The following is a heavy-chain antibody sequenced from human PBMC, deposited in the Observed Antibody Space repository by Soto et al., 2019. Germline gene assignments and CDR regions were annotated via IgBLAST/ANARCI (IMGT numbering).Heavy chain of an antibody. CDR3: TTQNSKLNYDFWSGYPRRNDY. CDR2: IRSKAYGGTT. D-gene: IGHD3-3*01. CDR1: GFTFGDYA. V-gene: IGHV3-49*03. J-gene: IGHJ4*02. Sequence: GGSLRLSCTASGFTFGDYAMSWFRQAPGKGLEWVGFIRSKAYGGTTEYAASVKGRFTISRDDSKSIAYLQMNSLKTEDTAVYYCTTQNSKLNYDFWSGYPRRNDYWGQGTLVTVSS.